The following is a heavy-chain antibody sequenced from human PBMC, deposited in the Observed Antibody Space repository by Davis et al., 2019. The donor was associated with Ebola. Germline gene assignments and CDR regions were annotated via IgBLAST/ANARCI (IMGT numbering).Heavy chain of an antibody. D-gene: IGHD5-24*01. Sequence: PGGSLRLSCTVSGDSISSSDYYWGWIRQSPGKGLEWIGSFLYNGRTYYNPSLKSRATISLDTSKNQFSLKLTSVTAADTAVYYCARDGEGRWLQIGHWGRGTLVTVSS. V-gene: IGHV4-39*07. CDR1: GDSISSSDYY. J-gene: IGHJ4*02. CDR2: FLYNGRT. CDR3: ARDGEGRWLQIGH.